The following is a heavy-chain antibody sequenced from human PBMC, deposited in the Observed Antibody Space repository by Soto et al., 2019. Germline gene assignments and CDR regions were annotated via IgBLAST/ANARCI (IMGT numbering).Heavy chain of an antibody. D-gene: IGHD2-2*01. CDR3: ARLGRCSSTSCYAGGYYYYGMDV. CDR1: GCYISSSSYY. J-gene: IGHJ6*02. CDR2: IYYSGRT. V-gene: IGHV4-39*01. Sequence: SETLSLTCTIPGCYISSSSYYWGWTRQPPGKGLAWIGSIYYSGRTYYNPSLKSRVTISVDTSKNQFSLKLSSVTAADTAVYYCARLGRCSSTSCYAGGYYYYGMDVWGQGTTVT.